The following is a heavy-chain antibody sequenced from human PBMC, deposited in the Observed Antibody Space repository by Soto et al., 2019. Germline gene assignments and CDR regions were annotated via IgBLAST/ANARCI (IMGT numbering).Heavy chain of an antibody. J-gene: IGHJ6*01. V-gene: IGHV3-33*01. CDR2: IWYDGSKK. CDR1: GFTFSSYG. CDR3: ARDKVYYYDSCGYYFYRYGMGV. D-gene: IGHD3-22*01. Sequence: QVQLVESGGGVVQPGRSLRLSCAASGFTFSSYGMHWVRQAPGKGLEWVAVIWYDGSKKYYADSVKGRFTISRDNSKNSLELPMNSQRAGDTAVYYCARDKVYYYDSCGYYFYRYGMGVWGQGTTGPVPS.